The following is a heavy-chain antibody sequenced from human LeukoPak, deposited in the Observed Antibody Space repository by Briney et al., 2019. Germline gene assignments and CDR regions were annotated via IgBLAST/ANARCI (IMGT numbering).Heavy chain of an antibody. CDR2: IYYSGST. J-gene: IGHJ6*03. Sequence: KPSETLSLTCAVYGGSFSGYYWSWIRQPPGKGLEWIGYIYYSGSTYYNPSPKSRVTISVDTSKNQFSLKLSSVTAADTAVYYCARDLVRWYSYYMDVWGKGTTVTVSS. CDR1: GGSFSGYY. D-gene: IGHD4-23*01. V-gene: IGHV4-30-4*08. CDR3: ARDLVRWYSYYMDV.